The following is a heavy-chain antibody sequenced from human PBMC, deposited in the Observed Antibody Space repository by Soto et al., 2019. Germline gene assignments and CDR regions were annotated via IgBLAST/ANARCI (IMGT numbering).Heavy chain of an antibody. CDR3: AREEGIVVASNAPDLYSYYYYGMDV. D-gene: IGHD2-2*01. V-gene: IGHV4-31*03. CDR1: GGSISSGGYY. J-gene: IGHJ6*02. CDR2: IYYSGST. Sequence: SXTLSLTCTVSGGSISSGGYYWSWIRQHPGKGLEWIGYIYYSGSTYYNPSLKSRVTISVDTSKNQFSLKLSSVTAADTAVYYCAREEGIVVASNAPDLYSYYYYGMDVWGQGTTVTVSS.